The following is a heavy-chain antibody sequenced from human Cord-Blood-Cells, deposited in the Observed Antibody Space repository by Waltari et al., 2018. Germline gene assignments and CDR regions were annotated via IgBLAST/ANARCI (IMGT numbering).Heavy chain of an antibody. CDR1: GGTFSSYA. Sequence: QVQLVQSGAEVKKPGSSVKVSCKASGGTFSSYAISWVRQAPGQGLEWKGGGSPIFVKANYAQKFQGRVTITADESTSTAYMELSSLRSEDTAVYYCARGGGSSGDWYFDLWGRGTLVTVSS. CDR3: ARGGGSSGDWYFDL. V-gene: IGHV1-69*01. CDR2: GSPIFVKA. J-gene: IGHJ2*01. D-gene: IGHD6-6*01.